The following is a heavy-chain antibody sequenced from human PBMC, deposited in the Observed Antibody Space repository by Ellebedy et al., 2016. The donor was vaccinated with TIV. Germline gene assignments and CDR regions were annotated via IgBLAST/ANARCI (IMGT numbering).Heavy chain of an antibody. Sequence: GESLKISCAGSGFIFSTYNMNWVRQAPGKGLEWVAHINPDGSAEYYVDSVKGRFTISRDNAKRSLFLQMNSLRVDDTAVYYCVTWGQSYGRWGQGSLVTISS. CDR2: INPDGSAE. D-gene: IGHD3-16*01. J-gene: IGHJ4*02. V-gene: IGHV3-7*03. CDR1: GFIFSTYN. CDR3: VTWGQSYGR.